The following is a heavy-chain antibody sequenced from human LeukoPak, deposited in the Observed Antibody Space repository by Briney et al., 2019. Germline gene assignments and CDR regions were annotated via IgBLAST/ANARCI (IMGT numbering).Heavy chain of an antibody. V-gene: IGHV3-49*04. CDR1: GFTFGDYA. D-gene: IGHD3-22*01. CDR3: TRVYYYDSSGEYYFDY. J-gene: IGHJ4*02. CDR2: IRSKPYGGTR. Sequence: SLRLSCTASGFTFGDYAMSWVRPAPGKGLEWVGFIRSKPYGGTRDYAAPVKGRFTISRDDSKSIAYLQMNSLKTEDTAVYYCTRVYYYDSSGEYYFDYWGQGTLVTVSS.